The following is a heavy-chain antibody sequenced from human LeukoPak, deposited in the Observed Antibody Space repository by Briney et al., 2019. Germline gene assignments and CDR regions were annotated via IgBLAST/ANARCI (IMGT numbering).Heavy chain of an antibody. CDR1: GFTLSNNA. CDR3: AKDILGWTFDV. V-gene: IGHV3-23*01. Sequence: PGASLRLSCAASGFTLSNNAMAWVRQAPGKGLEWVSGIDGGRDNTHYADSVKGRFTISRDSSKNALYLQMNSLRVEDTAVYYCAKDILGWTFDVWGQGTLVTVS. D-gene: IGHD3-3*01. CDR2: IDGGRDNT. J-gene: IGHJ3*01.